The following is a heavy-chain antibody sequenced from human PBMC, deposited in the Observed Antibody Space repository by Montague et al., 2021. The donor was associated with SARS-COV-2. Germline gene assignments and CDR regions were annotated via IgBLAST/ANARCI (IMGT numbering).Heavy chain of an antibody. CDR3: ARGQQQRFSVFGVLAGGPELKHYALDV. V-gene: IGHV4-34*01. Sequence: SETLSLTCAVYGGSFSGYYWSWIRQPPGKGLEWIGDINHSGSTNYNPSLKSRVSISVDTSKNQFSLKQSSVTAADMAVYFCARGQQQRFSVFGVLAGGPELKHYALDVWGLGITVTVS. D-gene: IGHD3-3*01. CDR1: GGSFSGYY. CDR2: INHSGST. J-gene: IGHJ6*02.